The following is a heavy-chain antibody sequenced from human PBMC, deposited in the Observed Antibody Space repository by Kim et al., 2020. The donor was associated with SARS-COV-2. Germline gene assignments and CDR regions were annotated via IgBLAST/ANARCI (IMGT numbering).Heavy chain of an antibody. J-gene: IGHJ6*02. Sequence: GGSLRLSCAASGFTLSSYSLNWVRQAPGKGLEWVSYISSSSTTIYYADSVKGRFTISRDNAKNSLYLQMNSLRAEDTAVYYCASRGGKLYYYGLDVWGQGTTVTVSS. CDR3: ASRGGKLYYYGLDV. V-gene: IGHV3-48*01. CDR1: GFTLSSYS. CDR2: ISSSSTTI. D-gene: IGHD2-15*01.